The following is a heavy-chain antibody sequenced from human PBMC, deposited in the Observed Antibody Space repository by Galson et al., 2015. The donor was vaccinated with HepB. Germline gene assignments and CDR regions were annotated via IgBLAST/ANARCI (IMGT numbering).Heavy chain of an antibody. CDR1: GLTFSLSA. Sequence: SLRLSCAVSGLTFSLSAMHWVRQPPGKGLEWVSSIKWNSDTVVYADSVEGRFTISRDNAKNSLYLQLTSLRTENTALYYCAKDSQSYGSGSYSHFDNWGRGTLVTVSS. CDR2: IKWNSDTV. D-gene: IGHD3-10*01. J-gene: IGHJ4*02. V-gene: IGHV3-9*01. CDR3: AKDSQSYGSGSYSHFDN.